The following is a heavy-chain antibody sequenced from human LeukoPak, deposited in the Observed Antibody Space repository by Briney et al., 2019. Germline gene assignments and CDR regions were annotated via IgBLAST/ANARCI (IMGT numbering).Heavy chain of an antibody. CDR1: GFIFSTYI. D-gene: IGHD6-13*01. Sequence: GGSLRLSCAASGFIFSTYIMNWVRQSPGKGLEWVSSISGGSNYIYYADSVKGRLTISRDNAKNSLFLQMNSLSAEDTAVYYCARDFGDSSEYFQHWGQGTLVTVSS. CDR3: ARDFGDSSEYFQH. V-gene: IGHV3-21*01. CDR2: ISGGSNYI. J-gene: IGHJ1*01.